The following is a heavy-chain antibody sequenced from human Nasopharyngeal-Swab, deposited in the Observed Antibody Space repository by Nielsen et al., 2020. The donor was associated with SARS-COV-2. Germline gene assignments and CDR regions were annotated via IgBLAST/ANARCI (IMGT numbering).Heavy chain of an antibody. CDR1: GFTFTSSA. J-gene: IGHJ6*02. CDR3: AATLVAGGKGDNDYYGMDV. Sequence: SVKVSCKASGFTFTSSAVQWVRQARGQRLEWIGWIVVGSGSTNFAQKFQERVIITRDMSTSTAYMELNSLSSEDTAVYYCAATLVAGGKGDNDYYGMDVWGQGTTVTVSS. V-gene: IGHV1-58*01. CDR2: IVVGSGST. D-gene: IGHD6-19*01.